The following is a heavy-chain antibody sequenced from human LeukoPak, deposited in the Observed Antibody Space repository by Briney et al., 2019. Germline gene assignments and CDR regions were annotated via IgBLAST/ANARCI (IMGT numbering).Heavy chain of an antibody. CDR2: IVGDGSDK. J-gene: IGHJ3*01. CDR3: AKDFLSENGIFDPLDV. D-gene: IGHD2-15*01. Sequence: GGSLRLSCGVSGFTFRKYSMSWFRQAPGKGLEWIASIVGDGSDKFYADSARGRFIVSRDNSKNTLFLQMSRLRAEDAAVYFCAKDFLSENGIFDPLDVWGQGTLVTVSS. CDR1: GFTFRKYS. V-gene: IGHV3-23*01.